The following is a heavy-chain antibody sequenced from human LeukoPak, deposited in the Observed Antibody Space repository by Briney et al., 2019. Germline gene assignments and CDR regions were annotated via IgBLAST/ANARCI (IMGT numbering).Heavy chain of an antibody. V-gene: IGHV1-3*01. J-gene: IGHJ4*02. D-gene: IGHD1-26*01. CDR3: ARGLVGASWFVY. CDR2: INAGNGNT. CDR1: GYTFTNYA. Sequence: ASVKVSCKASGYTFTNYAIHWVRQAAGQRLEWMGWINAGNGNTKYSQKFQGRVTITRDTSASTAYMELSSLRSEDTAVYYCARGLVGASWFVYWGQGTLVTVSS.